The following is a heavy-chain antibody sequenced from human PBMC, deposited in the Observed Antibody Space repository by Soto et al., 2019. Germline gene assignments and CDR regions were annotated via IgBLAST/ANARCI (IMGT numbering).Heavy chain of an antibody. J-gene: IGHJ5*02. CDR1: GYTFTSYG. V-gene: IGHV1-18*01. CDR2: ISAYNGNT. CDR3: ARVKYQLPPDNWFDP. D-gene: IGHD2-2*01. Sequence: QVQLVQSGAEVKKPGASVKVSCKASGYTFTSYGISWVRQASGQGLEWMGWISAYNGNTNYAQKLQGRVTMTTDTSTSTAYMELRSLRSDDTAVYYCARVKYQLPPDNWFDPWGQGTLVTVSS.